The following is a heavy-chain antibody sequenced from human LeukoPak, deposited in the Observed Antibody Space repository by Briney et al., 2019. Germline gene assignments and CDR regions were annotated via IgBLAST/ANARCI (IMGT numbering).Heavy chain of an antibody. D-gene: IGHD2-2*02. J-gene: IGHJ6*03. CDR3: AREVDYCSSTSCYMNYHYYMDV. CDR2: IYHSGST. CDR1: GGSISSGGYY. Sequence: SQTLSLTCTVSGGSISSGGYYWSWIRQPPGKGLEWIGYIYHSGSTYYNPSLKSRVTISVDTSKNQFSLKLSSVTAADTAVYYCAREVDYCSSTSCYMNYHYYMDVWGKGTTVTVSS. V-gene: IGHV4-30-2*01.